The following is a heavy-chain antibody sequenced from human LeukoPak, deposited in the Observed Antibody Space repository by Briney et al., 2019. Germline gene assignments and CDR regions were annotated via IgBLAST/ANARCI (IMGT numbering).Heavy chain of an antibody. J-gene: IGHJ4*02. CDR1: GYPFSSYR. CDR2: INEGGSST. Sequence: PGGSLRLSCACSGYPFSSYRMHWVRQVPGKGLVWVSRINEGGSSTSYAESVRGRFTISRDNAKNTLYLQMNSLRAEDTAVYYCTRDTFGARDSWGQGTLVTVSS. V-gene: IGHV3-74*01. D-gene: IGHD3-10*01. CDR3: TRDTFGARDS.